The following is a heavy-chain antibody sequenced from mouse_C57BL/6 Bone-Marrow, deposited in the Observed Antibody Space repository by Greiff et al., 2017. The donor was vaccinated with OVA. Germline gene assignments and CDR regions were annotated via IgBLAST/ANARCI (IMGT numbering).Heavy chain of an antibody. CDR2: ISDGGSYT. CDR1: GFTFSSYA. CDR3: ARAGTYYFDY. D-gene: IGHD4-1*01. J-gene: IGHJ2*01. V-gene: IGHV5-4*01. Sequence: EVHLVESGGGLVKPGGSLKLSCAASGFTFSSYAMSWVRQTPEKRLEWVATISDGGSYTYYPDNVKGRFTISRDNAKNNLYLQMSHLKSEDTAMYYCARAGTYYFDYWGQGTTLTVSS.